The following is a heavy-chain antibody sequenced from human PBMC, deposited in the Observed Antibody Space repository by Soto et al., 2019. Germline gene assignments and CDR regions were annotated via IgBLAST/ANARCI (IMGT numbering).Heavy chain of an antibody. J-gene: IGHJ6*03. V-gene: IGHV3-15*01. D-gene: IGHD2-2*01. CDR2: IKSKTDGGTT. Sequence: EVQLVESGGGLVKPGGSLRLSCAASGFSFSNAWMSWVRQAPGKRLEWVGRIKSKTDGGTTDYAAPVQGGFTISRDHSKNTLFLQMNSLETEDTAVYYCSYCSTTKCYADYFYYMDVWGKGTTVTVS. CDR1: GFSFSNAW. CDR3: SYCSTTKCYADYFYYMDV.